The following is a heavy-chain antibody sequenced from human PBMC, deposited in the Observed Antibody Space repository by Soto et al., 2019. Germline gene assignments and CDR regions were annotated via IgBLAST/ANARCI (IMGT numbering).Heavy chain of an antibody. CDR3: ARLVVPAATDQDAFDI. CDR2: IIPILGIA. D-gene: IGHD2-2*01. J-gene: IGHJ3*02. CDR1: GGTFSSYT. Sequence: SVKVSCKASGGTFSSYTISWVRQAPGQGLEWMGRIIPILGIANYAQKFQGRVTITADKSTSTAYMELSSLRSEDTAVYYCARLVVPAATDQDAFDIWGQGTMVTVSS. V-gene: IGHV1-69*02.